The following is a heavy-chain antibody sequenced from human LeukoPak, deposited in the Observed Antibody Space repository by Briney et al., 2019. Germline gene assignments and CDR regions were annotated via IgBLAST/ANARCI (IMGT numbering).Heavy chain of an antibody. J-gene: IGHJ6*03. CDR3: AKNPIYGPHYYYYYYMDV. Sequence: GGSLRLSCAASGFTFSSYAMSWVRQAPGKGLEWVSAISGSGGSTYYADSVKGRFTISRDNSKNTLYLQMNSLRAEDTAVYYCAKNPIYGPHYYYYYYMDVWGKGTTVTVSS. CDR1: GFTFSSYA. V-gene: IGHV3-23*01. D-gene: IGHD4-17*01. CDR2: ISGSGGST.